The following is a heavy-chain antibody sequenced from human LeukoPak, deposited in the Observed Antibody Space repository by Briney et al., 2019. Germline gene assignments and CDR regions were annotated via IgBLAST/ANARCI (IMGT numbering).Heavy chain of an antibody. J-gene: IGHJ6*03. Sequence: GGSLRLSCAASGFTFSSYGMSWVRQAPGKGLEWVSAISGSGGSTYYADSVKGRFTISRDNSKNTLYLQMNSLRAEDTAVYYCAKVSIFGSGRYYYYYYMDVWGKGTTVTISS. CDR2: ISGSGGST. CDR3: AKVSIFGSGRYYYYYYMDV. D-gene: IGHD3-10*01. V-gene: IGHV3-23*01. CDR1: GFTFSSYG.